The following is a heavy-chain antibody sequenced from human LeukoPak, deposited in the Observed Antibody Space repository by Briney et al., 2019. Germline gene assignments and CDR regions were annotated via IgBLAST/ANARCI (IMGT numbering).Heavy chain of an antibody. CDR1: GYTFTSYG. J-gene: IGHJ4*02. Sequence: ASVKVSCKASGYTFTSYGISWVRQAPGQGLEWIGWISAYNGNTNYAQKLQGRVTMTTDTSTSTAYMELRSLRSDDTAVYFCARVFGSGSVPYYLVYWGQGTLVTVSS. CDR2: ISAYNGNT. V-gene: IGHV1-18*01. D-gene: IGHD3-10*01. CDR3: ARVFGSGSVPYYLVY.